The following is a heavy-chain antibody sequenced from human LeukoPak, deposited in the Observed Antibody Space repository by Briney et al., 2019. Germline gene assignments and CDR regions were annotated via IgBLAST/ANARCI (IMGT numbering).Heavy chain of an antibody. CDR3: ARESSLTVTSEIDY. D-gene: IGHD4-17*01. V-gene: IGHV3-30*04. CDR2: ISYDGSNK. J-gene: IGHJ4*02. Sequence: GGSLRLSCAASGFTFSSYAMHWVRQAPGKGLEWVAVISYDGSNKYYADSVKGRFTISRDNSKNTLYLQVNSLRAEDTAVYYCARESSLTVTSEIDYWGQGTLVTVSS. CDR1: GFTFSSYA.